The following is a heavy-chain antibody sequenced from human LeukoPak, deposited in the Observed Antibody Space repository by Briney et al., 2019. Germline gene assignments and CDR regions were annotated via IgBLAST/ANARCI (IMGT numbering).Heavy chain of an antibody. CDR1: GYTFTSYG. CDR2: ISAYNGNT. V-gene: IGHV1-18*04. CDR3: ARDGAVAGIGYYYGMDV. D-gene: IGHD6-19*01. J-gene: IGHJ6*04. Sequence: ASVKVSCKASGYTFTSYGISWVRQAPGQGLEWMGWISAYNGNTNYAQKLQGRVTMTTDTSTSTAYMELRSLRSDDTAVYYCARDGAVAGIGYYYGMDVWGKGTTVTDSS.